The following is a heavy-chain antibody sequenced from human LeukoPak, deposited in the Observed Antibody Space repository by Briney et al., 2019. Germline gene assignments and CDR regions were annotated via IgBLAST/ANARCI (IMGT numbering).Heavy chain of an antibody. CDR3: AKDFPASGWRGFDS. Sequence: GGSLRLSCAASGFTFTYSAMTWVRQVPGKGLEWVSAVSGGTSGGVTFYADSVKGRFTISKDTSSNTLFLQMNSLRVEDTALYYCAKDFPASGWRGFDSWGQGTLVTVSS. D-gene: IGHD6-19*01. CDR2: VSGGTSGGVT. CDR1: GFTFTYSA. J-gene: IGHJ4*02. V-gene: IGHV3-23*01.